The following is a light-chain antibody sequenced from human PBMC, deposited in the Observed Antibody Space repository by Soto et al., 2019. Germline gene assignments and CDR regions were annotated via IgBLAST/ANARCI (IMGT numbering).Light chain of an antibody. CDR3: QQYNNWPRT. CDR1: QSVSSN. V-gene: IGKV3-15*01. J-gene: IGKJ5*01. Sequence: EIVMTQSPATLSVSPGERATLSCRASQSVSSNLAWYQQKPGQAPRPLIYGASTRATGISARFSGSGSGTEFTLTISSLQSEDFAVYYCQQYNNWPRTFGQGTRLEIK. CDR2: GAS.